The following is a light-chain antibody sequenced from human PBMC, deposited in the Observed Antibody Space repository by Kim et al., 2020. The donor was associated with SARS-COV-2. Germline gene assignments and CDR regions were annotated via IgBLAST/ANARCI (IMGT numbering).Light chain of an antibody. CDR3: QAWDSGTAV. V-gene: IGLV3-1*01. CDR1: KLGDQY. CDR2: QDT. Sequence: SYELTQPPSVSVSPGQTASITCSGDKLGDQYACWYQQKPGQSPVLVIYQDTKRPSGIPERFSGSNSGNTATLTISGTQTMDEADYYCQAWDSGTAVFGGGTQLTVL. J-gene: IGLJ3*02.